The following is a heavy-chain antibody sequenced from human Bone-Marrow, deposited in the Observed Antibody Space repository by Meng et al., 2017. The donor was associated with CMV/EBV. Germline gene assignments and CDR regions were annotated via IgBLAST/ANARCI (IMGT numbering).Heavy chain of an antibody. Sequence: SGPTLVKPTQTLTLTCTFSGFSLSTSGMRASWIRQPPGKALEWLARIDWDDDKFYSTSLKTRLTISKDTSKNQVVLTMTNMDPVDTATYYCAHTPDFWSGFLYWGQGTLVTVSS. V-gene: IGHV2-70*12. CDR3: AHTPDFWSGFLY. J-gene: IGHJ4*02. D-gene: IGHD3-3*01. CDR2: IDWDDDK. CDR1: GFSLSTSGMR.